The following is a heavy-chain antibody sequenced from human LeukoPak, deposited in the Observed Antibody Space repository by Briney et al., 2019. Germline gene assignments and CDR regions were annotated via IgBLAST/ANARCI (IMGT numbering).Heavy chain of an antibody. Sequence: MXXXRXAPGXGXEWVAAISGSGGSTYYADSVKGRFTISRDNSKNTLYLQMNSLRAEDTAVYYCAKLVTTVTPIDYWGQGTLVTVSS. V-gene: IGHV3-23*01. CDR2: ISGSGGST. D-gene: IGHD4-17*01. J-gene: IGHJ4*02. CDR3: AKLVTTVTPIDY.